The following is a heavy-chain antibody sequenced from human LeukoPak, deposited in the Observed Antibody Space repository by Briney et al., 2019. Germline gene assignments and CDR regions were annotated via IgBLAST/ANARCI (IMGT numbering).Heavy chain of an antibody. CDR3: ARAWSRGYSGYARDY. CDR1: GFTFSSYA. V-gene: IGHV3-23*01. J-gene: IGHJ4*02. CDR2: ISGSGGST. D-gene: IGHD5-12*01. Sequence: GGSLRLSCAASGFTFSSYAMSWVRQAPGKGLEWVSAISGSGGSTYYADSVKGRFTISRDNSKNTLYLQMNSLRAEDTAVYYCARAWSRGYSGYARDYWGQGTLVTVSS.